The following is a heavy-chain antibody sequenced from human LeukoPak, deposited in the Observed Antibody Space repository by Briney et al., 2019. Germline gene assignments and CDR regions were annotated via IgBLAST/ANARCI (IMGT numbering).Heavy chain of an antibody. V-gene: IGHV3-48*01. D-gene: IGHD2-2*01. CDR3: ARRSGVPTAIRYNDFDC. Sequence: GGSLRLSCAASGFTFSSYSMNWVRQAPGKGLEWVSYISSSSSTIYYADSVKGRFTISRDNSKNTLYLQMNSLRAEDTAVYYCARRSGVPTAIRYNDFDCWGQGTLVTVSS. CDR1: GFTFSSYS. CDR2: ISSSSSTI. J-gene: IGHJ4*02.